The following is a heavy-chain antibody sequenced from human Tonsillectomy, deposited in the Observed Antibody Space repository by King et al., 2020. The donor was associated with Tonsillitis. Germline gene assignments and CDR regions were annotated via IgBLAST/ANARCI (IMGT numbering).Heavy chain of an antibody. CDR1: GFSLGTTDVA. D-gene: IGHD5-24*01. CDR2: ISWDDDK. V-gene: IGHV2-5*02. Sequence: TLKESGPTLVKPTQTLTLTCTFSGFSLGTTDVAVGWIRQPPGKALEWLALISWDDDKRYSPSLKSRLTIIKDTPNNQVILLMTNMDPADTATYYCAQRPTQERSRWDGSYFDHWGQGTLVTVSS. CDR3: AQRPTQERSRWDGSYFDH. J-gene: IGHJ4*02.